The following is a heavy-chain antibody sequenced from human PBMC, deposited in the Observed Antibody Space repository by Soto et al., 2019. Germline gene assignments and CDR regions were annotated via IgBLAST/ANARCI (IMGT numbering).Heavy chain of an antibody. D-gene: IGHD7-27*01. CDR1: GGSIGSGSYY. CDR3: ARKLGTDYFDY. CDR2: VYYSGNT. J-gene: IGHJ4*02. V-gene: IGHV4-39*01. Sequence: SETLSLTCTVSGGSIGSGSYYYDWIRQPPGKGLEWIASVYYSGNTYYNPSLKSRITISVDASNNQFSLKLRSVTAADTAVYYCARKLGTDYFDYWGRGTLVTVSS.